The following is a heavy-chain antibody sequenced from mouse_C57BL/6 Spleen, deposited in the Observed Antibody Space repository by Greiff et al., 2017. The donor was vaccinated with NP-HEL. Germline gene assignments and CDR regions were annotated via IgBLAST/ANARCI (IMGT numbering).Heavy chain of an antibody. CDR3: ARSYYYGSSYLYFDY. CDR2: IDPSDSET. CDR1: GYTFTSYW. J-gene: IGHJ2*01. Sequence: QVQLQQPGAELVRPGSSVKLSCKASGYTFTSYWMHWVKQRPIQGLEWIGNIDPSDSETHYNQKFKDKATLTVDKSSSTAYMQLSSLTSEDSAVYYCARSYYYGSSYLYFDYWGQGTTLTVSS. D-gene: IGHD1-1*01. V-gene: IGHV1-52*01.